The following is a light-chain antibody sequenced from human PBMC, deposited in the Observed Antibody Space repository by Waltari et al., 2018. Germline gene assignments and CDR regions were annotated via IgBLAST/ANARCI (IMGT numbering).Light chain of an antibody. Sequence: DIVMTQSPDSLAVSLGERATINCKSSQSVLYNSNNKNYLAWYQQKPGQPPKLLIYWASTRESGVPDRFSGSGSGTDFTLTISSLQAEDVAVYYCQQYYSTPWTFGQGTKVEIK. CDR2: WAS. CDR1: QSVLYNSNNKNY. J-gene: IGKJ1*01. V-gene: IGKV4-1*01. CDR3: QQYYSTPWT.